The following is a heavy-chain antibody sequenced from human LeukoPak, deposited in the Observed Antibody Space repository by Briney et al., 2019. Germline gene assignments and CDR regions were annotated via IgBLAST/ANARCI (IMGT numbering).Heavy chain of an antibody. CDR3: ASHTGIAVAGTYGDY. V-gene: IGHV4-34*01. Sequence: SETLSLTCAVYGGSFSGYYWSWIRQPPGKGLEWIGEINHSGSTNYNPSLKSRVTISVDTSKNQFSLKLSSVTAADTAVYYCASHTGIAVAGTYGDYWGQGTLVTVSS. CDR1: GGSFSGYY. D-gene: IGHD6-19*01. CDR2: INHSGST. J-gene: IGHJ4*02.